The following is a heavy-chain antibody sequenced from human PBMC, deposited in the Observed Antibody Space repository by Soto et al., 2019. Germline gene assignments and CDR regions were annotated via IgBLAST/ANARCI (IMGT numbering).Heavy chain of an antibody. CDR3: ARDRDGSGLDV. Sequence: PGGSLRLSCAASGFTFSSYWMSWVRQAPGKGLEWVAVIWYDGSNKYYADSVKGRFTISRDNSKNTLYLQMNSLRAEDTAVYYCARDRDGSGLDVWGQGTTVTVSS. D-gene: IGHD3-10*01. CDR1: GFTFSSYW. J-gene: IGHJ6*02. V-gene: IGHV3-33*08. CDR2: IWYDGSNK.